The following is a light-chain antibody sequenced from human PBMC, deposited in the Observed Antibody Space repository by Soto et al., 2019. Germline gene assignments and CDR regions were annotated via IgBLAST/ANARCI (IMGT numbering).Light chain of an antibody. Sequence: EIVLTQSPATLSSSPGERATLSCRASQNIYSNVAWYQQRPGQAPRLLIYRASTRATGIPARFSGSGSGTEFTLTISSLQSEDFTVYSCLQYHNLWAFGQGTKVDI. CDR3: LQYHNLWA. CDR1: QNIYSN. J-gene: IGKJ1*01. V-gene: IGKV3-15*01. CDR2: RAS.